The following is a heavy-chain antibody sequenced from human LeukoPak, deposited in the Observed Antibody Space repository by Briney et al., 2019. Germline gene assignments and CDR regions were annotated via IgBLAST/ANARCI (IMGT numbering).Heavy chain of an antibody. CDR3: ARGLHDFWSSSYGMDV. Sequence: GASVKVSCKASGYTFTGYYIHWVRQAPGQGLEWMGWINPNSGGTNYAQKFQGRVTMTRDTSISTAYMELSRLRSDDTAVYYCARGLHDFWSSSYGMDVWGQGTTVTVSS. V-gene: IGHV1-2*02. D-gene: IGHD3-3*01. J-gene: IGHJ6*02. CDR2: INPNSGGT. CDR1: GYTFTGYY.